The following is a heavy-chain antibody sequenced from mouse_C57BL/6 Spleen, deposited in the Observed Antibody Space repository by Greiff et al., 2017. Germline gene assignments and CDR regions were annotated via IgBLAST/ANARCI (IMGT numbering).Heavy chain of an antibody. Sequence: QVQLQQSGPGLVQPSQSLSITCTVSGFSLNSYGVHWVRQSPGKGLEWLGVIWSGGSTDYNAAFISRLSISKDNSKSQVFFKMNSLQADATAIYYCARNPYGSTYYAMDYWGQGTSVTVSS. D-gene: IGHD1-1*01. CDR2: IWSGGST. J-gene: IGHJ4*01. CDR1: GFSLNSYG. CDR3: ARNPYGSTYYAMDY. V-gene: IGHV2-2*01.